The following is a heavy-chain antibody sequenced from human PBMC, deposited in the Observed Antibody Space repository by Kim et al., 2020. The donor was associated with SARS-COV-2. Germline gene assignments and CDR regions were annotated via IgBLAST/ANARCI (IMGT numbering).Heavy chain of an antibody. J-gene: IGHJ5*02. CDR1: GFTFSSYA. Sequence: GGSLRLSCAASGFTFSSYAMSWVRQAPGKGLEWVSAISGSGGSTYYADSVKGRFTISRDNSKNTLYLQMNSLRAEDTAVYYCAKGGLAAGTIFGVVINPPDWFDPWGQGTLVTVSS. CDR2: ISGSGGST. D-gene: IGHD3-3*01. CDR3: AKGGLAAGTIFGVVINPPDWFDP. V-gene: IGHV3-23*01.